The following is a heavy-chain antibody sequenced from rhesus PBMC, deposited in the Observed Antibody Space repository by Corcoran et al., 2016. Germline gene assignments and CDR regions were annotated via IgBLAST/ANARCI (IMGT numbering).Heavy chain of an antibody. J-gene: IGHJ4*01. CDR2: NKRKDDGETA. V-gene: IGHV3-30*02. Sequence: EVQLVESGAGLVQPGGSLRLSCAASGFTFSNSWMSWVRQAPGKGLEWVARNKRKDDGETADYAASVKGRFTISRDDSKNTLDLQMNSLKTEDTAVYYCTTESVVDDNFWTCYFDYWGQEGLVTVSS. CDR1: GFTFSNSW. CDR3: TTESVVDDNFWTCYFDY. D-gene: IGHD3-3*01.